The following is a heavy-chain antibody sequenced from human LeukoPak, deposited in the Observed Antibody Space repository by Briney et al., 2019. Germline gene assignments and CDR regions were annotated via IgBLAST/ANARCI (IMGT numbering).Heavy chain of an antibody. CDR1: GYTFTGYY. J-gene: IGHJ4*02. V-gene: IGHV1-2*02. Sequence: ASVKVSCKASGYTFTGYYMHWVRQAPGQGLEWMGWINPNSGGTNYAQKFQGRVTITADESTSTAYMELSSLRSEDTAVYYCLVVVVPAAVGYFDYWGQGTLVTVSS. CDR3: LVVVVPAAVGYFDY. D-gene: IGHD2-2*01. CDR2: INPNSGGT.